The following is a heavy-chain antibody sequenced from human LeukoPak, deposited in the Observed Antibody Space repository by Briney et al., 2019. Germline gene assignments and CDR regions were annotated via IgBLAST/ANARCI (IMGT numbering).Heavy chain of an antibody. J-gene: IGHJ4*02. CDR1: GYSISSGYY. CDR3: ARLGDYGDYADY. V-gene: IGHV4-38-2*01. CDR2: IYHSGST. Sequence: PSETLSLTCAVSGYSISSGYYWGWSRQPPGKGLEWIGSIYHSGSTYYNPSLKSRVAISVDTSKNQFSLKLSSVTAADTAVYYCARLGDYGDYADYWGQGTLVTVSS. D-gene: IGHD4-17*01.